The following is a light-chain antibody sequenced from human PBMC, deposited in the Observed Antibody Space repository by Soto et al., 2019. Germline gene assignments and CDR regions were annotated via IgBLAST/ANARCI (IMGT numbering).Light chain of an antibody. CDR2: EVS. Sequence: QSALTQPPSASGSPGQSVTISCTGTSSDVGGYNYVSWYQQHPGKAPKLIISEVSKRPSGVPDRFSGSKSGNTASLTVSGLQAEDGADYYCSSFAGSNNFGVFGGGTKVTVL. CDR1: SSDVGGYNY. J-gene: IGLJ2*01. CDR3: SSFAGSNNFGV. V-gene: IGLV2-8*01.